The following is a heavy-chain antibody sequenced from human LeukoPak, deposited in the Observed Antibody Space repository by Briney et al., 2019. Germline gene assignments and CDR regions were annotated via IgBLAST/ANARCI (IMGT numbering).Heavy chain of an antibody. J-gene: IGHJ4*02. D-gene: IGHD4-23*01. V-gene: IGHV1-2*06. Sequence: ASVKVSCKASGYTFTAYYMHWVRQAPGQGLEWMRRINPNSGDTIYAQNFQGRVTVTRDTSISTAYMELSRLRSDDTAVYYCACWGGGNQGHWGQGTLVTVSS. CDR3: ACWGGGNQGH. CDR2: INPNSGDT. CDR1: GYTFTAYY.